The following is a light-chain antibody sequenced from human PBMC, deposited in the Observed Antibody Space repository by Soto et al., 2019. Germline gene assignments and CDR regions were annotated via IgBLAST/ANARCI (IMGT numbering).Light chain of an antibody. CDR3: CSYAGSYTLV. CDR1: SSDVGGYNF. Sequence: QSALTQPRSVSGSPGQSVTISCPGTSSDVGGYNFVSWYQQHPGKAPKVMIYDVTKRPSGVPDLFSGSNSGNTASLTISGLQAEDDADYSCCSYAGSYTLVFGTGTKLTVL. J-gene: IGLJ1*01. V-gene: IGLV2-11*02. CDR2: DVT.